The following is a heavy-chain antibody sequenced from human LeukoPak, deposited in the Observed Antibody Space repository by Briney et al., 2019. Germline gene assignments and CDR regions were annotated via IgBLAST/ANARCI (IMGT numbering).Heavy chain of an antibody. CDR3: ARIMRVDYGTYYFDY. J-gene: IGHJ4*02. CDR2: ARNRGNGYTT. D-gene: IGHD4/OR15-4a*01. CDR1: GSTFSDHY. V-gene: IGHV3-72*01. Sequence: GGSLRLSCAASGSTFSDHYIDWVRQAPGKGLEWVGRARNRGNGYTTQYAASVKGRFTFSRDDSENTVYPQMNSLKTEDTAVYFCARIMRVDYGTYYFDYWGQGTLVTASP.